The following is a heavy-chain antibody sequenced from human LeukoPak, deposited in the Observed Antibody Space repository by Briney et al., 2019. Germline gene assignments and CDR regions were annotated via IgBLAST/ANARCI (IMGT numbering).Heavy chain of an antibody. J-gene: IGHJ4*02. CDR2: IITIFGTA. CDR1: GGTFSSYA. CDR3: ARDTAARYSRVFEY. D-gene: IGHD2-15*01. Sequence: SVKVSCKTSGGTFSSYAISWVRQAPGQGLEWMGGIITIFGTAKYAQKFQGRVTITADESTTTAYMELSSLRSEDTAVYYCARDTAARYSRVFEYWGQGTLVTVSS. V-gene: IGHV1-69*01.